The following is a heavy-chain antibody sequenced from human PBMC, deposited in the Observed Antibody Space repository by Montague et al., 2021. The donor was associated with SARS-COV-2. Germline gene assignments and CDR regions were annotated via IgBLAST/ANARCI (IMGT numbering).Heavy chain of an antibody. CDR2: INNSGST. CDR3: ARGRIEVPMIVVVLTGASYYMDV. D-gene: IGHD3-22*01. CDR1: GGSFSGHY. J-gene: IGHJ6*03. V-gene: IGHV4-34*01. Sequence: SETLSLTCAVYGGSFSGHYWSWIRQPPGKGLEWIGEINNSGSTNNNQNLKSRVSISVDTSKNQFSLKLHSVTAADTAVYYCARGRIEVPMIVVVLTGASYYMDVWGKGTTVTVSS.